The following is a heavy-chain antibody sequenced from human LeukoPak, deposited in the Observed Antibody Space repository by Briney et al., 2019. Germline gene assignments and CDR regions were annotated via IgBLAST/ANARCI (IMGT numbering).Heavy chain of an antibody. CDR2: IKQDGSEK. CDR1: GFTFSSYS. D-gene: IGHD3-3*01. V-gene: IGHV3-7*01. CDR3: ARDWYYDFWSGYSDAFDI. J-gene: IGHJ3*02. Sequence: GGSLRLSCAASGFTFSSYSMNWVRQAPGKGLEWVANIKQDGSEKYYVDSVKGRFTISRDNAKNSLYLQMNSLRAEDTAVYYCARDWYYDFWSGYSDAFDIWGQGTMVTVSS.